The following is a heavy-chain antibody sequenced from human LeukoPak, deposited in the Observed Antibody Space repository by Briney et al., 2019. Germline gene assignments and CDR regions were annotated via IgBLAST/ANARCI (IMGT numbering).Heavy chain of an antibody. CDR2: IYYSGST. J-gene: IGHJ4*02. D-gene: IGHD1-26*01. CDR1: GGSISSGGYY. Sequence: SQTLSLTCTVSGGSISSGGYYWSWIRQHPGKGLEWIGYIYYSGSTYYNPSLKSRVTISVDTSKNQFSLKLSSVTAADTAVYYCASCALSVSYSFDYWGQGTLVTVSS. V-gene: IGHV4-31*03. CDR3: ASCALSVSYSFDY.